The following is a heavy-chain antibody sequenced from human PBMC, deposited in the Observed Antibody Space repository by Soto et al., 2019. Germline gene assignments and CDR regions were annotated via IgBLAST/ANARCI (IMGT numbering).Heavy chain of an antibody. J-gene: IGHJ6*02. CDR3: ARSLFRGLAMIVVAKNYYYGMDV. CDR2: IIPIFGTA. D-gene: IGHD3-22*01. Sequence: GASVKVSCKASGGTFSSYAISWVRQAPGQGLEWMGVIIPIFGTANYAQKFQGRVTITADESTSTAYMELSSLRSEDTAVYYCARSLFRGLAMIVVAKNYYYGMDVWGQGTTVTVSS. V-gene: IGHV1-69*13. CDR1: GGTFSSYA.